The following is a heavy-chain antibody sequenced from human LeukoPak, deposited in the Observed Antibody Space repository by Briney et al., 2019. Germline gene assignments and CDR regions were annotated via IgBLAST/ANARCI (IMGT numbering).Heavy chain of an antibody. Sequence: GGSLRLSCAASGFTFSSYAMSWVRQAPGKGLEWVSAISGSGSSTYYADSVKGRFTISRDNSKNTLYLQMNSLRAEDTAVYFCAITYFYDSRGYYSFQHWGQGTLVTVSS. D-gene: IGHD3-22*01. CDR3: AITYFYDSRGYYSFQH. CDR2: ISGSGSST. CDR1: GFTFSSYA. J-gene: IGHJ1*01. V-gene: IGHV3-23*01.